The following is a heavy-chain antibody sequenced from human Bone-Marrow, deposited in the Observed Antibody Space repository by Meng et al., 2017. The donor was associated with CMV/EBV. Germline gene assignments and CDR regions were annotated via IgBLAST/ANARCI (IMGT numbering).Heavy chain of an antibody. CDR1: GDSVSATGGA. CDR3: ARGRNHGFDI. Sequence: SEIPSLTCAISGDSVSATGGAWNWIRQSPSRGFEWLGRAFYWSKWSNDYAISVRGRITINPDTSKNQFSLQLTSVTPDDTAVYYCARGRNHGFDIWGQGTMVSVSS. V-gene: IGHV6-1*01. CDR2: AFYWSKWSN. J-gene: IGHJ3*02.